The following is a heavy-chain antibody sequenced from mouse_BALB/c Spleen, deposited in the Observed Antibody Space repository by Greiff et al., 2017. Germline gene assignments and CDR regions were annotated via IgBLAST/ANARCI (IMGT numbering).Heavy chain of an antibody. V-gene: IGHV5-6-3*01. J-gene: IGHJ2*01. Sequence: EVHLVESGGGLVQPGGSLKLSCAASGFTFSSYGMSWVRQTPDKRLELVATINSNGGSTYYPDSVKGRFTISRDNAKNTLYLQMSSLKSEDTAMYYCARDDYDVDYWGQGTTLTVSS. CDR3: ARDDYDVDY. D-gene: IGHD2-4*01. CDR2: INSNGGST. CDR1: GFTFSSYG.